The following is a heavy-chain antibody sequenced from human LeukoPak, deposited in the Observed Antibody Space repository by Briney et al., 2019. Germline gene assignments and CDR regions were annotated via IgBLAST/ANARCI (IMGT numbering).Heavy chain of an antibody. V-gene: IGHV7-4-1*02. Sequence: APVKVSCKASGYTFTSYAMNWVRQAPGQGLEWMGWINTNTGNPTYAQGFTGRFVFSLDTSVSTAYLQVSSLKAEDTAVYYCARDWQQLVGDHYYYYYMDVWGKGTTVTVSS. CDR1: GYTFTSYA. CDR3: ARDWQQLVGDHYYYYYMDV. J-gene: IGHJ6*03. D-gene: IGHD6-13*01. CDR2: INTNTGNP.